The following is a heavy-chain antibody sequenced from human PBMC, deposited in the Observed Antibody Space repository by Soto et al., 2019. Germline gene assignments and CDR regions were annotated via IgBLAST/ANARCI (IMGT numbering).Heavy chain of an antibody. CDR1: GFSLSTSGVG. J-gene: IGHJ6*02. D-gene: IGHD4-17*01. Sequence: QITLKESGPTLVKPTQTLTLTCTFSGFSLSTSGVGVGWIRQPPGKALEWLALIYWDDDKRYSPSLKSRLTIPKDTSKNQVVLTRTNMDPVDTATYYCAHSHGEPLRHYYYYSGMDVWGQGTTVTVSS. CDR3: AHSHGEPLRHYYYYSGMDV. V-gene: IGHV2-5*02. CDR2: IYWDDDK.